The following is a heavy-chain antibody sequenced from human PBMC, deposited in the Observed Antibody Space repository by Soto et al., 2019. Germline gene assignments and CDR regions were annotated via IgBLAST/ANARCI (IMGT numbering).Heavy chain of an antibody. CDR3: ARDVLDTAMVTDWFDP. D-gene: IGHD5-18*01. CDR2: ISAYNGNT. CDR1: GYTFTSYG. Sequence: ASVKVSCKASGYTFTSYGISWVRQAPGQGLEWMGWISAYNGNTNYAQKLQGRVTMTTDTSTSTAYMELRSLRSDDTAVYYCARDVLDTAMVTDWFDPWGQGTLVTVS. J-gene: IGHJ5*02. V-gene: IGHV1-18*04.